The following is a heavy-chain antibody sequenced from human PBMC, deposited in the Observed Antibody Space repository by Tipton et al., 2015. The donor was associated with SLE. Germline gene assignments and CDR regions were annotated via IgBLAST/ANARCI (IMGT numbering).Heavy chain of an antibody. CDR2: ISGGGDT. CDR1: GFTFNSHA. J-gene: IGHJ4*02. Sequence: SLRLSCVASGFTFNSHAMSWVRLAPGKGPEWVSGISGGGDTFYADSVKGRFTIFRDTSKNTLYLQMNSLRAEDTALYYCAKEIGSIGTPCFDSWGQGTLVTVSS. CDR3: AKEIGSIGTPCFDS. D-gene: IGHD6-13*01. V-gene: IGHV3-23*01.